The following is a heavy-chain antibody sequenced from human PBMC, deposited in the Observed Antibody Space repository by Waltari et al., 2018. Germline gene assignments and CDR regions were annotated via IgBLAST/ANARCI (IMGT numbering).Heavy chain of an antibody. V-gene: IGHV1-2*02. CDR1: GYTFTAYA. J-gene: IGHJ4*02. CDR3: ARGYYDSSGFYPFDY. D-gene: IGHD3-22*01. CDR2: IHPNSGAS. Sequence: QVHLVQSGAEVTKPGASVKVSCKASGYTFTAYAMHWVRQAPGQALEWMGWIHPNSGASNYAQKVKGRVTMTRDTSVSTVYMELSSLTSDDTAVYYCARGYYDSSGFYPFDYWGQGTLASVSS.